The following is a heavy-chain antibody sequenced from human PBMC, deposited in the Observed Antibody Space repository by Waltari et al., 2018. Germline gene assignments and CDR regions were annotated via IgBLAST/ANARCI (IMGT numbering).Heavy chain of an antibody. CDR1: GFTVSSNY. CDR3: ARDAGYGDYPASYFDY. CDR2: IYSGGST. V-gene: IGHV3-53*01. J-gene: IGHJ4*02. D-gene: IGHD4-17*01. Sequence: EVQLVESGGGLIQPGGSLRLSCAASGFTVSSNYMSWVRQAPGKVLEWVSVIYSGGSTYYADSVKGRFTISRDNSKNTLYLKMNSLRAEDTAVYYCARDAGYGDYPASYFDYWGQGTLVTVSS.